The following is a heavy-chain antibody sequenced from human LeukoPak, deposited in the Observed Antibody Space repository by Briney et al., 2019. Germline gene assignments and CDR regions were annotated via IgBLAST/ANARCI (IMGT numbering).Heavy chain of an antibody. CDR3: ARGEYYYDSSGYYYWFDP. D-gene: IGHD3-22*01. V-gene: IGHV1-3*03. CDR2: INAGNGNS. CDR1: GYTFTSYA. J-gene: IGHJ5*02. Sequence: ASVKVSCKASGYTFTSYAMHWVRQAPGQRLEWMGWINAGNGNSKYSQEFQGRVTITRDTSASTAYMELSSLRSEDMAVYYCARGEYYYDSSGYYYWFDPWGQGTLVTVSS.